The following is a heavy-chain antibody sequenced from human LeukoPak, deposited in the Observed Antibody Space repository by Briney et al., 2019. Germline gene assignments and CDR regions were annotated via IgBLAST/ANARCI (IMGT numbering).Heavy chain of an antibody. D-gene: IGHD2-15*01. V-gene: IGHV1-69*13. CDR2: IIPIFGTA. CDR1: GGTFSSYA. Sequence: SVKVSCKASGGTFSSYAISWVRQAPGQGLEWMGGIIPIFGTANYAQKFQGRVTITADESTSTAYMELSSLRSEDTAVYYCARGTHCSGGSCPYYFDYWGQGTLVTVSS. J-gene: IGHJ4*02. CDR3: ARGTHCSGGSCPYYFDY.